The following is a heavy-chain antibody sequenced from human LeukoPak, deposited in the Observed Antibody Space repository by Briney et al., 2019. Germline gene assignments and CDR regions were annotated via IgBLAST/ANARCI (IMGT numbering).Heavy chain of an antibody. D-gene: IGHD2-2*02. Sequence: PSETLSLTCTVSGGSISSYFWSWIRQPPGKGLEWIGYIYYSGSTNYNPSLKSRVTISVDTSKNQFSLKLTSVTAADAAVYYCARHAYVYTPWFAPWGQGTLVTVSS. CDR3: ARHAYVYTPWFAP. CDR2: IYYSGST. J-gene: IGHJ5*02. CDR1: GGSISSYF. V-gene: IGHV4-59*08.